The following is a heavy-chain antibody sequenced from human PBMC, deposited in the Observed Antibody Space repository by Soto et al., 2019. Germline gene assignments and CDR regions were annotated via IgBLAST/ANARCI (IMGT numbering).Heavy chain of an antibody. Sequence: PSETLSLTCTVSGGSISSSSYYWGWIRQPPGKGLEWIGSIYYSGSTYYNPSLKSRVTISVDTSKNQFSLKRSSVTAADTAVYYCARHLIPAYYDILAGYFPPPSFDYWGQGTLVTVSS. CDR3: ARHLIPAYYDILAGYFPPPSFDY. CDR1: GGSISSSSYY. D-gene: IGHD3-9*01. J-gene: IGHJ4*02. CDR2: IYYSGST. V-gene: IGHV4-39*01.